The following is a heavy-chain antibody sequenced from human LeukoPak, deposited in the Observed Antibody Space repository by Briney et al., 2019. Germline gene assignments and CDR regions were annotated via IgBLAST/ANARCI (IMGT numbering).Heavy chain of an antibody. Sequence: SVKVSCKASGGTFSSYAISWVRQAPGHGLEWMGGIIPIFGTANYAQKFQGRVTITPDESTSTAYMELSSLRSEDTAVYYCARDHSDMVRGVTLFDYWGQGTLVTVSS. CDR2: IIPIFGTA. CDR3: ARDHSDMVRGVTLFDY. CDR1: GGTFSSYA. V-gene: IGHV1-69*13. J-gene: IGHJ4*02. D-gene: IGHD3-10*01.